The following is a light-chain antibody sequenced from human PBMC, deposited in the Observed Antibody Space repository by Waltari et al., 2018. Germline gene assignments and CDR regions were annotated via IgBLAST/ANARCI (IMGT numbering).Light chain of an antibody. J-gene: IGKJ1*01. CDR1: QSISSW. CDR3: QQYNSYSPWT. Sequence: DIQMTQSPSTLSASVGDRVTITCRASQSISSWLAWYQQKPGKAPKLLIYKASSLESGVPSRFSGSGSVTEFTLTISRLQPDDFATDYCQQYNSYSPWTFGQGTKVEIK. V-gene: IGKV1-5*03. CDR2: KAS.